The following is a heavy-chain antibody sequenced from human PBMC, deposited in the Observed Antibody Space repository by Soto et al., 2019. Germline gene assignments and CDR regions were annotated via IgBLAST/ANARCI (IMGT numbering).Heavy chain of an antibody. CDR3: ARSSIEPRVFMYPFDY. Sequence: PSETLSLTCSVSGASISSHNYYWAWIRQPPGKGLECIGSIYSSKDTYYNPSLKSRVTISVDTSKNKISLKLRSVTAADTALYYCARSSIEPRVFMYPFDYWGQGTLVTFSS. J-gene: IGHJ4*02. CDR2: IYSSKDT. CDR1: GASISSHNYY. D-gene: IGHD6-6*01. V-gene: IGHV4-39*01.